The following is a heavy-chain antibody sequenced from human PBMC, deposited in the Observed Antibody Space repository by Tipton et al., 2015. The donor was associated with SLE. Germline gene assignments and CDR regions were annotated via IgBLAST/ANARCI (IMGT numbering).Heavy chain of an antibody. CDR3: ARRSVPGPPPFDL. V-gene: IGHV4-39*01. CDR1: VGIVTSTSYY. J-gene: IGHJ5*02. D-gene: IGHD3-10*02. CDR2: LPGSGSR. Sequence: TLSLTCDVSVGIVTSTSYYWGWFRLSPKRELEWIATLPGSGSRFYSPSFRSRVTVSRGSTERQFSLRLSAVTGADAGLYFCARRSVPGPPPFDLWGPGVLVAVSS.